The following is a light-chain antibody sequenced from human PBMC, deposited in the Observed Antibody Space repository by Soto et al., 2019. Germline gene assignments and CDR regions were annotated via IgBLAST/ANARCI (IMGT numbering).Light chain of an antibody. J-gene: IGKJ1*01. CDR3: QQSASSPWT. Sequence: DIQMTQSPSSLSASVGDRVTITCRASQSIRSYLNWYQQKPGKAPKLLIYAASILQSGVPSRFSGSESGTDFTLTISSLQPEDVAIYSCQQSASSPWTFGQGTKAEIK. CDR1: QSIRSY. V-gene: IGKV1-39*01. CDR2: AAS.